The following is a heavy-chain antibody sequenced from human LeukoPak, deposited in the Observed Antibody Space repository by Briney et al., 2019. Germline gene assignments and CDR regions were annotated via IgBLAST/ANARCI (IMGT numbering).Heavy chain of an antibody. CDR1: GFTFSSNW. CDR2: IKQDGSEK. Sequence: GGSLRLSCAASGFTFSSNWMSWVRQAPGKGLEWVANIKQDGSEKYYVDSVKGRFTISRDNAKNSLYLQMNSLRAEDTAVYYCARASYGSVRGYYYYYMDVWGKGTTVTVSS. D-gene: IGHD3-10*01. CDR3: ARASYGSVRGYYYYYMDV. V-gene: IGHV3-7*01. J-gene: IGHJ6*03.